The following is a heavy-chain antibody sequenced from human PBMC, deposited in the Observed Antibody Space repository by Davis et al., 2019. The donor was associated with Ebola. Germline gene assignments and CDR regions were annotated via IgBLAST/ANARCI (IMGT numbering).Heavy chain of an antibody. Sequence: SETLSLTCSVSGDSIRSGSYYWSWIRRPPGKGLEWIGYIYFSASTSYNPSLESRATISIDASKNQFFLKLNSVTSADAAVYYCARGPTGSFGPWGQGTLVTVSS. J-gene: IGHJ5*02. CDR1: GDSIRSGSYY. CDR3: ARGPTGSFGP. V-gene: IGHV4-61*01. D-gene: IGHD1-26*01. CDR2: IYFSAST.